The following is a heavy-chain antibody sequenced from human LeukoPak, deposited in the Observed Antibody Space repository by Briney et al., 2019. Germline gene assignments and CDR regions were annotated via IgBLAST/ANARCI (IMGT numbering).Heavy chain of an antibody. J-gene: IGHJ4*02. CDR3: ARSGSSYFDY. CDR1: GGSISSSSYY. V-gene: IGHV4-39*01. CDR2: IYYSGST. Sequence: SETLSLTCTVSGGSISSSSYYWGWIRQPPGKGLEWIGSIYYSGSTYYNPSLKSRVTISVDTSKNQFSLKLSSVTAADTAVYCCARSGSSYFDYWGQGTLVTVSS. D-gene: IGHD6-13*01.